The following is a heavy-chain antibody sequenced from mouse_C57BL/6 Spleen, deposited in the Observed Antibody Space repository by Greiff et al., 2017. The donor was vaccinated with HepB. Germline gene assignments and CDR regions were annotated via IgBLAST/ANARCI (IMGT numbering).Heavy chain of an antibody. V-gene: IGHV2-2*01. CDR2: IWSGGST. CDR1: GFSLTSYG. CDR3: ARNYDGYYNYAMDY. J-gene: IGHJ4*01. D-gene: IGHD2-3*01. Sequence: VQLQESGPGLVQPSQSLSITCTVSGFSLTSYGVHWVRQSPGKGLEWLGVIWSGGSTDYNAAFISRLSISKDNSKSQVFFKMNSLQADDTAIYYCARNYDGYYNYAMDYWGQGTSVTVSS.